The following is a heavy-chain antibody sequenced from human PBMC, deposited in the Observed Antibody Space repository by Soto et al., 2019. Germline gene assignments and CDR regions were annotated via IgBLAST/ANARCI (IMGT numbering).Heavy chain of an antibody. CDR2: IYYSGSP. CDR3: AIASRYNYYGSGSYASIDY. D-gene: IGHD3-10*01. CDR1: GGSISSHH. V-gene: IGHV4-59*11. Sequence: SETLSLTCTVSGGSISSHHWSWIRQPPGKGLEWIGYIYYSGSPNYNPSLKSRVTISVDTSKNQFSLKLSSVTAADTAVYYCAIASRYNYYGSGSYASIDYWGQGTLVTVSS. J-gene: IGHJ4*02.